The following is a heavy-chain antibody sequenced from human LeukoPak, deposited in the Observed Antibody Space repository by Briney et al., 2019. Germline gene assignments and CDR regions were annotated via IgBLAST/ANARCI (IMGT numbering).Heavy chain of an antibody. CDR2: IYPGDSDT. CDR3: ARHRPYSSGWRHFDY. CDR1: GYSFSSYW. V-gene: IGHV5-51*01. D-gene: IGHD6-19*01. Sequence: GESLKISCKGSGYSFSSYWIGWVRQMPGKGLEWMGIIYPGDSDTRYSPSFQGQVTISADKSISTAYLQWSSLKASDTAIYYCARHRPYSSGWRHFDYWGQGTLVTVSS. J-gene: IGHJ4*02.